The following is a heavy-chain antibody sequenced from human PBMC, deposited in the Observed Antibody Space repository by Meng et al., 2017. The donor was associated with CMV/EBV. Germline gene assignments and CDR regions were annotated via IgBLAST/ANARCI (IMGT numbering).Heavy chain of an antibody. D-gene: IGHD3-22*01. Sequence: SVQVSCKASGGTLSSYAISWVRQAPGQGLEWMGGIIPIFSTANYAQKFQGRVTITTDESTSTAYMELSSLRSEDTAVYYCASGGYRNYYDSSGYTKDAFDIWGQGTMVTVSS. V-gene: IGHV1-69*05. J-gene: IGHJ3*02. CDR2: IIPIFSTA. CDR3: ASGGYRNYYDSSGYTKDAFDI. CDR1: GGTLSSYA.